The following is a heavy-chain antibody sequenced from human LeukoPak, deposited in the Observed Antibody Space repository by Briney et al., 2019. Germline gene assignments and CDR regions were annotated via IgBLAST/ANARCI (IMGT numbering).Heavy chain of an antibody. D-gene: IGHD2-2*01. J-gene: IGHJ4*02. CDR3: ASRYCSSTSCSYY. V-gene: IGHV3-74*01. Sequence: GGSLRLSCAASGFTFSSYWMHWVRQGPGKGLVWVSRINGDGSSTSYADSVKGRFTISRDNAKNTLYLQMNSLRAEDAAVYYCASRYCSSTSCSYYWGQGTLVTVSS. CDR2: INGDGSST. CDR1: GFTFSSYW.